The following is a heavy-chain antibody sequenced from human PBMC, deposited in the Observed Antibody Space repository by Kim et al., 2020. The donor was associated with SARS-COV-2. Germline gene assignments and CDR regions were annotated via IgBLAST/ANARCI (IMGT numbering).Heavy chain of an antibody. V-gene: IGHV4-39*07. J-gene: IGHJ3*02. CDR2: IYYSGST. D-gene: IGHD4-17*01. CDR1: GGSISSSSYY. Sequence: SETLSLTCTVSGGSISSSSYYWGWIRQPPGKGLEWIGSIYYSGSTYYNPSLKSRVTISVDTSKNQFSLKLSSVTAADTAVYYCAREKTTQNAFDIWGQGTMVTVSS. CDR3: AREKTTQNAFDI.